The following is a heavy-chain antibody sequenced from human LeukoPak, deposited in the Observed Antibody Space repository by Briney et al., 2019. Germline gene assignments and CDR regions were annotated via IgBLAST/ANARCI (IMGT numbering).Heavy chain of an antibody. V-gene: IGHV3-74*01. Sequence: PGGSLRLSCAASGFTFSNAWMTWVRQAPGKGLMWVSRMNGEGTTIDYADSVKGRFTVSRDYAKNTLFLQMNNLRTEDTALYFCATARNFRFEYWGQGSLVIVSA. J-gene: IGHJ4*02. D-gene: IGHD1-7*01. CDR3: ATARNFRFEY. CDR2: MNGEGTTI. CDR1: GFTFSNAW.